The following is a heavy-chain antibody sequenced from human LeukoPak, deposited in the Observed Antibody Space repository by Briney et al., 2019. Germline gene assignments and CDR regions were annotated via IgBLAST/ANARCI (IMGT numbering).Heavy chain of an antibody. J-gene: IGHJ4*02. CDR3: ARYGDYLDYFDY. V-gene: IGHV4-30-4*01. Sequence: PSETLSLTCAVPGGSISSGGYYWSWIRQPPGKGLEWIGYIYYSGSTYYNPSLKSRVTISVDTSKNQFSLKLSSVTAADTAVYYCARYGDYLDYFDYWGQGTLVTVSS. CDR2: IYYSGST. D-gene: IGHD4-17*01. CDR1: GGSISSGGYY.